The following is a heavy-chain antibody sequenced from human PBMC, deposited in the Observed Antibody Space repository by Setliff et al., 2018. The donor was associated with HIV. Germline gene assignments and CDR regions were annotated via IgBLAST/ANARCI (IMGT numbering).Heavy chain of an antibody. J-gene: IGHJ4*02. V-gene: IGHV1-2*02. CDR1: GYTFTDYY. D-gene: IGHD1-20*01. Sequence: ASVKVSCKASGYTFTDYYIHWVRQAPGQGLEWMGWINPNSGATNYAQNFQGRVTMTRDPSISTVYIELSRLRSDDTAVYYCASPSPITGMMADFWGQGTRVTVSS. CDR2: INPNSGAT. CDR3: ASPSPITGMMADF.